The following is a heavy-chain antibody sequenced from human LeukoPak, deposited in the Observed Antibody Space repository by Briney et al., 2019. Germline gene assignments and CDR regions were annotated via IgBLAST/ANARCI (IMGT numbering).Heavy chain of an antibody. J-gene: IGHJ4*02. CDR1: GGSISSYH. CDR3: ARDVGCFDWLSYFDY. CDR2: IYYSGST. D-gene: IGHD3-9*01. V-gene: IGHV4-59*01. Sequence: PSETLSLTCTVSGGSISSYHWSWIRQPPGKGLEWTGYIYYSGSTNYNPSLKSRVTISVDTSKNQFSLKLSSVTAADTAVYYCARDVGCFDWLSYFDYWGQGTLVTVSS.